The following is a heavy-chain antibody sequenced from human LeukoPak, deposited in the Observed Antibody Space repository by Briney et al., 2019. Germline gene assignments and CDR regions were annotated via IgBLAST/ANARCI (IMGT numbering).Heavy chain of an antibody. CDR1: GFTFSSYW. V-gene: IGHV3-7*01. CDR2: IKQDGSEK. J-gene: IGHJ4*02. CDR3: AREGSGYYLTH. Sequence: GSLRLSCAASGFTFSSYWMSWVRPAPGKGLEWVANIKQDGSEKYYVDSVKGRFTIPRDNAKNSLYLHVSSLRAEDTAVYYCAREGSGYYLTHWGQGTLVTVSS. D-gene: IGHD3-3*01.